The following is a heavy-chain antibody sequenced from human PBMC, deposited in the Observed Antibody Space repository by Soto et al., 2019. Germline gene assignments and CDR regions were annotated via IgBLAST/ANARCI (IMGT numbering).Heavy chain of an antibody. D-gene: IGHD6-19*01. CDR2: ISSSSSYI. CDR3: ARDPASISIAVAGPTTGEDWFDP. CDR1: GFTFSSYS. J-gene: IGHJ5*02. V-gene: IGHV3-21*01. Sequence: GGSLRLSCAASGFTFSSYSMNWVRQAPGKGLEWVSSISSSSSYIYYADSVKGRFTISRDNAKNSLYLQMNSLRAEATAVYYCARDPASISIAVAGPTTGEDWFDPWGQGTLVTVSS.